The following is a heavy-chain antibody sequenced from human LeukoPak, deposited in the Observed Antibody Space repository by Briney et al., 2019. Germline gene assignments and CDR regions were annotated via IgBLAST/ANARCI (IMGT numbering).Heavy chain of an antibody. D-gene: IGHD3-22*01. J-gene: IGHJ4*02. CDR2: INHSGST. Sequence: SETLSLTCAVYGGSFSGYYWSWIRQPPGKGLEWIGEINHSGSTNYNPSLKSRVTISVDTSKNQFSLKLSSVTAADTAVYYCARGRYYDSSGDLYYFDYWGQGTLVTVSS. CDR3: ARGRYYDSSGDLYYFDY. CDR1: GGSFSGYY. V-gene: IGHV4-34*01.